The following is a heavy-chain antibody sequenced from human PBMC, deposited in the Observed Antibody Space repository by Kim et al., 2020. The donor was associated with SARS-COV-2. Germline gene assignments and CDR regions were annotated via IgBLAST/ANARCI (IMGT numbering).Heavy chain of an antibody. CDR2: ISAYNGNT. CDR1: GYTFTSYG. Sequence: ASVKVSCKASGYTFTSYGISWVRQAPGQGLEWMGLISAYNGNTNYAQKLQGRVTMTTDTSTSTAYMELRSLRSDDTAVYYCARVGQWLVPPYYYYGMDVWGQGTTVTVSS. V-gene: IGHV1-18*01. J-gene: IGHJ6*02. CDR3: ARVGQWLVPPYYYYGMDV. D-gene: IGHD6-19*01.